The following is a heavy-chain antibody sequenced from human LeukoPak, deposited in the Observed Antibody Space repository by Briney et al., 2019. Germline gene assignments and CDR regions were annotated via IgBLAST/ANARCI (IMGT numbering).Heavy chain of an antibody. CDR1: GYTSTNYG. J-gene: IGHJ4*02. Sequence: ASVKVSCKASGYTSTNYGINWVRQAPGQGLEWMGWISAYNGNTNYAQKVQGRVTMTTNTSTSTVYMELRSLRSDDTAVYYCARGLGWLQYNPALDYWGQGTLVTVSS. CDR3: ARGLGWLQYNPALDY. CDR2: ISAYNGNT. V-gene: IGHV1-18*01. D-gene: IGHD5-24*01.